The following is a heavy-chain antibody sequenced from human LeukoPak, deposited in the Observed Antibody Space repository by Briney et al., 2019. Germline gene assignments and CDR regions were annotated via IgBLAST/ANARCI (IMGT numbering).Heavy chain of an antibody. Sequence: SETLSPTCTVSGGSISSSSYYWGWIRQPPGKGLEWIGSIYYSGSTYYNPSLKSRVTIYVDTSKNQFSLKLSSVTAADTAVYYCARSGFNNWFDPWGQGTLVTVSS. J-gene: IGHJ5*02. CDR2: IYYSGST. V-gene: IGHV4-39*01. CDR3: ARSGFNNWFDP. D-gene: IGHD3-22*01. CDR1: GGSISSSSYY.